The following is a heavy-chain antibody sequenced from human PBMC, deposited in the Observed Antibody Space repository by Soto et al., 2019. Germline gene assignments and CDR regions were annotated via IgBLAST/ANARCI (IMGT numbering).Heavy chain of an antibody. CDR3: ARVGGDDILTGPFDY. J-gene: IGHJ4*02. Sequence: GGSLRLSCAASGFTFSSYAMHWVRQAPGKGLEWVAVISYDGSNKYYADSVKGRFTISRDNSKNTLYLQMNSLRAEDTAVYYCARVGGDDILTGPFDYWGQGTLVTVSS. D-gene: IGHD3-9*01. V-gene: IGHV3-30-3*01. CDR2: ISYDGSNK. CDR1: GFTFSSYA.